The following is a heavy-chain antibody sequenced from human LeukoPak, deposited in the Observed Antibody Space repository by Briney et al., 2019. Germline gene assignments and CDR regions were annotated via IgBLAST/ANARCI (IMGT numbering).Heavy chain of an antibody. J-gene: IGHJ4*02. Sequence: TSETLSLTCTVPGGSISSSSYYWGWIRQPPGKGLEWIGSIYYSGSTYYNPSLKSRVTISVDTSKNQFSLKLSSVTAADTAVYYCARQSSYSGSYYDYWGQGTLVTVSS. CDR3: ARQSSYSGSYYDY. CDR1: GGSISSSSYY. D-gene: IGHD1-26*01. V-gene: IGHV4-39*01. CDR2: IYYSGST.